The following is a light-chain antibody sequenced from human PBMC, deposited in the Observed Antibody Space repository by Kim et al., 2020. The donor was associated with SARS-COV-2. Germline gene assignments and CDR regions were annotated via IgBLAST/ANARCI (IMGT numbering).Light chain of an antibody. CDR1: QGISSF. V-gene: IGKV1-12*01. CDR2: AAS. J-gene: IGKJ1*01. CDR3: KRANSFPGT. Sequence: DIQMTQSPSSVSASVGDRVTITCRASQGISSFLAWYQQKPGKAPKLLIYAASTLQSGVPSRFSGSGSGTDFTLTISSLQPEDFATYFCKRANSFPGTFGKGTKVDIK.